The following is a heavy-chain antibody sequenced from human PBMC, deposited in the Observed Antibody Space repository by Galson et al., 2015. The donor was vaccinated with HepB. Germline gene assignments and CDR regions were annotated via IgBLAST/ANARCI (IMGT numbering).Heavy chain of an antibody. CDR1: GGTFSSYA. D-gene: IGHD6-19*01. Sequence: SVKVSCKASGGTFSSYAINWVRQAPGQGLEWMGGIIPIFGTANYAQKFQGKVTITADESTSTAYMELNSLRSEDTAVYYCARVPFTISSGWSHWYFDLWGRGTLVTVSS. J-gene: IGHJ2*01. CDR2: IIPIFGTA. V-gene: IGHV1-69*13. CDR3: ARVPFTISSGWSHWYFDL.